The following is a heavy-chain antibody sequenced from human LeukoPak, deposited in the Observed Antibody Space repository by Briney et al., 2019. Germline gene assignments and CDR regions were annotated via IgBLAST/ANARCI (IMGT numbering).Heavy chain of an antibody. Sequence: GGSVRLSCAASGFTFSSYAMHWVRQAPGKGLEWVAVISYDGSNKYYADSVKGRFTISRDNSKNTLFLQMNSLRAEDTAVYYCASANYYGSGSYYNAPFDYWGQGTLVTVSS. D-gene: IGHD3-10*01. CDR1: GFTFSSYA. V-gene: IGHV3-30-3*01. CDR3: ASANYYGSGSYYNAPFDY. J-gene: IGHJ4*02. CDR2: ISYDGSNK.